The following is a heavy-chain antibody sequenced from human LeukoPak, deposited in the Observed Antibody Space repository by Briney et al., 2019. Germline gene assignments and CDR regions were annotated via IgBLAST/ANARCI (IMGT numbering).Heavy chain of an antibody. CDR2: ISSSSSTI. V-gene: IGHV3-48*01. Sequence: GGSLRLSYAASGFTFSSYSMNWVRQAPGKGLEWVSYISSSSSTIYYADSVKGRFTISRDNAKNSPYLQMNSLRAEDTAVYYCARGSSSWYLNFDYWGQGTLVTVSS. D-gene: IGHD6-13*01. CDR1: GFTFSSYS. J-gene: IGHJ4*02. CDR3: ARGSSSWYLNFDY.